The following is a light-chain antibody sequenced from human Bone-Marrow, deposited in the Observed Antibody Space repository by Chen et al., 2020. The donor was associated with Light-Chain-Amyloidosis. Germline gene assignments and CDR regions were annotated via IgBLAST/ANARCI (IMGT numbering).Light chain of an antibody. CDR3: QVWDRSSDRPV. J-gene: IGLJ3*02. V-gene: IGLV3-21*02. CDR2: DDS. CDR1: NIGSTS. Sequence: SYVLTQPSSVSVAPGQTATIACGGNNIGSTSVHWYQQTPGQPPLLVVYDDSDRPSAIPERLSGSNSGNTATLTISRVEAGDEADYYCQVWDRSSDRPVFGGGTKLTVL.